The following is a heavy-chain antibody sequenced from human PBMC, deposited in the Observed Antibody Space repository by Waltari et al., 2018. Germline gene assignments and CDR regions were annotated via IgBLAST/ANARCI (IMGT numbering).Heavy chain of an antibody. CDR1: GDSMSSTDW. J-gene: IGHJ4*02. V-gene: IGHV4-4*02. Sequence: QLQLQESGPGLVKPSVTLSLTCAVSGDSMSSTDWWSWVRQSPGKGLEWIGQVQRSGRTNYNPSFASRVTISVDTSTNHFSLKVTSATAADTAVYFCARDRGRGIYLDSWGQGTLVTVSP. D-gene: IGHD2-15*01. CDR3: ARDRGRGIYLDS. CDR2: VQRSGRT.